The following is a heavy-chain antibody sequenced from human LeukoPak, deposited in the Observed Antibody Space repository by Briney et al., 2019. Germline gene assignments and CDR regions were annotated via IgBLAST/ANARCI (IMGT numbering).Heavy chain of an antibody. CDR2: ISDSGGRT. Sequence: GGSLRLSCAASGFTFSSYAMSWVRQAPGKGLEWVSSISDSGGRTYYADSVKDRFIISRDNSKNALYLQMNSLRAEDTAVYYCAKDEVDYWGQGTLVTVSS. J-gene: IGHJ4*02. CDR3: AKDEVDY. CDR1: GFTFSSYA. V-gene: IGHV3-23*01.